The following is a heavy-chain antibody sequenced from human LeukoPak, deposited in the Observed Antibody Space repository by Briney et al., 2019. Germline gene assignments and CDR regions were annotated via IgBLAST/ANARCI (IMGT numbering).Heavy chain of an antibody. J-gene: IGHJ5*02. CDR2: IYYSGST. V-gene: IGHV4-59*01. CDR3: ARGSSIAVAGLFDP. D-gene: IGHD6-19*01. Sequence: SETLSLTCTVSGGSISSYYWSWIRQPPGKGLEWIGYIYYSGSTNYNPSLKSRVTISVDTSKNQFSLKLSSVTAADTAVYYCARGSSIAVAGLFDPWGQGTLVTVSS. CDR1: GGSISSYY.